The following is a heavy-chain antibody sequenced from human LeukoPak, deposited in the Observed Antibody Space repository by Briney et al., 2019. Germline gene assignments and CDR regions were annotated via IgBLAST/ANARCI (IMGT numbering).Heavy chain of an antibody. J-gene: IGHJ4*02. CDR3: ARDRKMATIDY. CDR1: GFTFSSYS. V-gene: IGHV3-48*01. Sequence: PGGSLRLSCAASGFTFSSYSMNWVRQAPGKGLEWVSYISSSSSTIYYADSVKGRFTISRDNSKNTLYLQMNSLRAEDTAVYYCARDRKMATIDYWGQGTLVTVSS. D-gene: IGHD5-24*01. CDR2: ISSSSSTI.